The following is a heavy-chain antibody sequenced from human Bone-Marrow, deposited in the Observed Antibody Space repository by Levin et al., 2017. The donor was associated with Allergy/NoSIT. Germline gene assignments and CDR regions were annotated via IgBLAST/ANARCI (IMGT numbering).Heavy chain of an antibody. Sequence: PGGSLRLSCAASGFSFSSYAMTWVRQPPGKGLEWLSIINDDGSAYYADSVNGRFTISRDSSENTLFLQMNSLRAEDSAVYYCAKGRSSKWGTFDCWGQGTLVTVSS. CDR1: GFSFSSYA. CDR3: AKGRSSKWGTFDC. V-gene: IGHV3-23*01. D-gene: IGHD1-1*01. CDR2: INDDGSA. J-gene: IGHJ4*02.